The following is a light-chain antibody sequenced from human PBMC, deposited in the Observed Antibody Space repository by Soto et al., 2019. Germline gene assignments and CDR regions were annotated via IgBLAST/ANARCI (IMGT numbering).Light chain of an antibody. Sequence: QSVLTQPPSVSGAPGQRVTISCTGNTSNIGAGYDVHWNQQLPGTAPRLLIYDTTNRPSGVPDRFSASRPSTSASLAINGLQAEDEADYYCQSFDSTLRGYVFGTGTKLTVL. V-gene: IGLV1-40*01. CDR1: TSNIGAGYD. CDR2: DTT. J-gene: IGLJ1*01. CDR3: QSFDSTLRGYV.